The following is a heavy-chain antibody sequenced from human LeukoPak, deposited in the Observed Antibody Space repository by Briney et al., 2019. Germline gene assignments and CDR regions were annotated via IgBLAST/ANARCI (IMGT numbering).Heavy chain of an antibody. D-gene: IGHD3-16*01. J-gene: IGHJ5*02. V-gene: IGHV3-33*01. CDR1: GFTFSSYG. CDR2: IWYDGSNK. CDR3: AREVWRFPGKGEDWFDP. Sequence: GRSLRLSCAASGFTFSSYGMHWVRQAPGKGLEWVAGIWYDGSNKYYADSVKGRFTISRDNSKNTLYLQMNSLRAEDTAVYYCAREVWRFPGKGEDWFDPWGQGTLVTVSS.